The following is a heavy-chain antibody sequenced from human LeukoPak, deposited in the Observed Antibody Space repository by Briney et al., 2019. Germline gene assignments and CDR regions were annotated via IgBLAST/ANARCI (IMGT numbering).Heavy chain of an antibody. CDR3: ARVPELRFLEWFRRRYYYYMDV. J-gene: IGHJ6*03. CDR1: GFTFSTYW. Sequence: GGSLRLSCGASGFTFSTYWMTWVRQAPGKGLEWVANIKQDGGERHYVDSVKGRFTISRDNAKKILYLQMNSLRAEDTAVYYCARVPELRFLEWFRRRYYYYMDVWGKGTTVTVSS. V-gene: IGHV3-7*01. D-gene: IGHD3-3*01. CDR2: IKQDGGER.